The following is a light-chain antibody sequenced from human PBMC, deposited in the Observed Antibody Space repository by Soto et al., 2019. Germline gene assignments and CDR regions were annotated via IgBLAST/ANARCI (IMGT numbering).Light chain of an antibody. CDR2: DAS. Sequence: DIQMTQSPSTLSASVGDRVAITCRASQRVSGWLAWYQQKPGRAPRLLIYDASRLESGVPSRFSGSGSGTEFTLTISSLQPDDFAPYYCQQYDSNSSTFGQGTKLEIK. V-gene: IGKV1-5*01. CDR3: QQYDSNSST. J-gene: IGKJ2*01. CDR1: QRVSGW.